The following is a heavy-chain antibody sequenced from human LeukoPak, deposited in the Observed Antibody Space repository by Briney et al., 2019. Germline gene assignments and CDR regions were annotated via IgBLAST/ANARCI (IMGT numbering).Heavy chain of an antibody. Sequence: GASLILSCAASGFTFSSYWMHLVRQAPGKGLVWVSRSNSDGSNTNYADSVKGRFTISRDNAKNTLYLQMNSLRAEDTAVYYCARNSPPRYYGSGSYYNDFDYWGQGTLVTVSS. CDR1: GFTFSSYW. CDR3: ARNSPPRYYGSGSYYNDFDY. CDR2: SNSDGSNT. V-gene: IGHV3-74*01. D-gene: IGHD3-10*01. J-gene: IGHJ4*02.